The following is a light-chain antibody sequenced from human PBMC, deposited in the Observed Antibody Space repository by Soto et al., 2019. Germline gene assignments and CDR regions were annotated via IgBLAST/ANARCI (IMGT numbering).Light chain of an antibody. CDR2: APS. J-gene: IGKJ1*01. CDR1: QSIRSW. V-gene: IGKV1-5*01. Sequence: TQSTATHSLSPGQRATLSSMASQSIRSWLTWYQQKPGDAPKLLIFAPSTLQSGLPSRFSGSGSATEFTLPISSLQPDDSATYYCQQYNCYSTFGQGTTVDI. CDR3: QQYNCYST.